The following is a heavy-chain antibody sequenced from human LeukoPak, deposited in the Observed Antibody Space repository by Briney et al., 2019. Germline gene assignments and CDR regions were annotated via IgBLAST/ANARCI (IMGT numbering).Heavy chain of an antibody. J-gene: IGHJ5*02. Sequence: SETLSLTCTVSGDSISSSSYYWGWIRQPPGKGLEWIGSIYYSGSTYYNPSLKSRVTISVDTSKNQFSLKLSSVTAADTAVYYCARDGDASGYYPWDQGTLVTVSS. CDR2: IYYSGST. D-gene: IGHD3-22*01. CDR3: ARDGDASGYYP. CDR1: GDSISSSSYY. V-gene: IGHV4-39*07.